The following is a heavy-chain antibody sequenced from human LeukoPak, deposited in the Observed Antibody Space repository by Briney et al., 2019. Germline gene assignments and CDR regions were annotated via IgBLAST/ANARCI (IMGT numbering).Heavy chain of an antibody. CDR3: ARETYFRYGMDV. V-gene: IGHV4-34*01. D-gene: IGHD3-9*01. CDR2: INHGGST. Sequence: SETLSLTCAVYGGSFSGYYWSWIRQSPGKGLEWIGEINHGGSTNYNPSLKSRGTISLDTSKNQFSLKLSSVTAAGAAVYYCARETYFRYGMDVWGQGTTVTVSS. J-gene: IGHJ6*02. CDR1: GGSFSGYY.